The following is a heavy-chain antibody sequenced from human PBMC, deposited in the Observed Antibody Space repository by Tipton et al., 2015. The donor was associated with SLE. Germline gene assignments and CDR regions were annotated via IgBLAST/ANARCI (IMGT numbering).Heavy chain of an antibody. CDR2: INSDGSRT. J-gene: IGHJ4*02. CDR1: GFTFSSYS. Sequence: SLRLSCAASGFTFSSYSMNWVRQAPGKGLVWVSRINSDGSRTSYADSVKGRFTISRDNAKNTLYLQMNSLRAEDTAVYYCATGGQRFWSGYLYYFDYWGQGTLVTVSS. V-gene: IGHV3-74*01. D-gene: IGHD3-3*01. CDR3: ATGGQRFWSGYLYYFDY.